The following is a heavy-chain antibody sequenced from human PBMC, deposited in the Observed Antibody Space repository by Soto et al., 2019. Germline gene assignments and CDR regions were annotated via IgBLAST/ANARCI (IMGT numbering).Heavy chain of an antibody. Sequence: QVQLMQSGAEVKKPGASVKVACKASGDTFSDYYIHWVRQAPGQGLEWMGTVNPSGGHTTYSQHFLGRVTMTRDTSTSTRHMELNSLTSEDTDVYYCARVGHVVVVTAALDYWGQGTLVTVSS. V-gene: IGHV1-46*01. J-gene: IGHJ4*02. CDR2: VNPSGGHT. CDR1: GDTFSDYY. D-gene: IGHD2-21*02. CDR3: ARVGHVVVVTAALDY.